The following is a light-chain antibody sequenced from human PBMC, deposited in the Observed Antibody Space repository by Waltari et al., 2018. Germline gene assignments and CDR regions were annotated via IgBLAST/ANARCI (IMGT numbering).Light chain of an antibody. CDR3: SSYTSTTSLV. V-gene: IGLV2-14*01. CDR1: NSDVGGYKY. CDR2: EVT. Sequence: QSALTQPASVSGSPGQSITISCTGTNSDVGGYKYVSWYQQHPGKAPKLMIYEVTNRPSWVFSRFSGSKSGNTASLTISGLQTEDEADYYCSSYTSTTSLVFGGGTKLTV. J-gene: IGLJ3*02.